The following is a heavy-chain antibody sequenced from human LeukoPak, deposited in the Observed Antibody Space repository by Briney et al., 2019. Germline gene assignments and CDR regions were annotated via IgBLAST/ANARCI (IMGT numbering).Heavy chain of an antibody. J-gene: IGHJ4*02. CDR1: GFTFDDYA. Sequence: PGGSLRLSCAASGFTFDDYAMHWVRQAPGKGLEWVSGISWNSGSIGYADSVKGRFTISRDNAKNSLYLQMNSLRAEDTAIYYCARGLGLWGQGTLVTVSS. CDR2: ISWNSGSI. CDR3: ARGLGL. D-gene: IGHD4-11*01. V-gene: IGHV3-9*01.